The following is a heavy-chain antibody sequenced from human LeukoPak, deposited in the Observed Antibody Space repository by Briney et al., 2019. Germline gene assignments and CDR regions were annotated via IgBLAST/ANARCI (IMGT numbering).Heavy chain of an antibody. CDR2: INTNTGNP. CDR1: GYTFTSYA. V-gene: IGHV7-4-1*01. J-gene: IGHJ6*02. Sequence: ASVKVSCKASGYTFTSYAMNWVRQAPGQGLEWMGWINTNTGNPTYAQGFTGRFVFSLDTSASTAYLQICSLKAEDTAVYYCARVDSSSWYYYYYGMDVWGQGTTVTVSS. D-gene: IGHD6-13*01. CDR3: ARVDSSSWYYYYYGMDV.